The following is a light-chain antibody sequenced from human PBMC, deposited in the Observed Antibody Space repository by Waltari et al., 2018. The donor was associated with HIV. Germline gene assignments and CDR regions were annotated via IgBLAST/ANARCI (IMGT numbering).Light chain of an antibody. CDR1: SSDVGSYNL. CDR2: EVN. J-gene: IGLJ1*01. V-gene: IGLV2-23*02. Sequence: QSALTQPASVSGSPGQSITISCTGTSSDVGSYNLVSWYQQHPGKAPKLMIYEVNKRPPGVSNRFSGSKSGNTASLTISGLQAEDEADYYCCSYAGSPYVFGTGTKVTVL. CDR3: CSYAGSPYV.